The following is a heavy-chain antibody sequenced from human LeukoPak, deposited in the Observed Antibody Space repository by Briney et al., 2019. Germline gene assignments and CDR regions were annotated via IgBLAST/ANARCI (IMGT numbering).Heavy chain of an antibody. Sequence: GGSLRLSCAASGFTFDDYALHWVRQGPGQGLGWVSGSSWNSGSIGYADSVKGRFTISRDNAKNSLYLQMNSLRAEDMALYYCAKDTMVRGVFDAFDIWGQGTMVTVSS. CDR1: GFTFDDYA. J-gene: IGHJ3*02. D-gene: IGHD3-10*01. V-gene: IGHV3-9*03. CDR2: SSWNSGSI. CDR3: AKDTMVRGVFDAFDI.